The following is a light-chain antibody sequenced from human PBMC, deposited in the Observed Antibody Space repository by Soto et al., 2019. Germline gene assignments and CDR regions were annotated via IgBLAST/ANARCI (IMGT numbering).Light chain of an antibody. CDR2: AAS. J-gene: IGKJ3*01. V-gene: IGKV1-6*01. CDR3: LQTDSTPRT. CDR1: QGYSSD. Sequence: AIQVTQSPSSLSASVGDRVTITCRATQGYSSDLGWYQQKPGNAPKLLIYAASDLQAEVPSRFSGSGSGTDFTLTISSRQAEDFATEYCLQTDSTPRTFGPGTKVDI.